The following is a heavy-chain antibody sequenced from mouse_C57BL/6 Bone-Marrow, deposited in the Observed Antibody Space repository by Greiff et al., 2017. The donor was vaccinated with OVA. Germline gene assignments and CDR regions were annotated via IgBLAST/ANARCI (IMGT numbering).Heavy chain of an antibody. CDR2: IYPRSGNT. CDR3: SRARMVKRFYYYAMDY. J-gene: IGHJ4*01. V-gene: IGHV1-81*01. CDR1: GYTFTSYG. Sequence: QVQLQQSGAELARPGASVKLSCKASGYTFTSYGISWVKQRTGQGLEWIGEIYPRSGNTSYNEKFKGTATLTADKSSSTAYMELRSLTSEDSAVXFCSRARMVKRFYYYAMDYWGQGTSVTVSS. D-gene: IGHD2-10*02.